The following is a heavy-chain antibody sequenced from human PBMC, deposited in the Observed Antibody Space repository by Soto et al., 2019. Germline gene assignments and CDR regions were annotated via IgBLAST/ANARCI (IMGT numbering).Heavy chain of an antibody. D-gene: IGHD3-22*01. CDR1: VGSFRGYY. V-gene: IGHV4-34*01. CDR3: ARSRISSATCYYYDPLNWFDP. J-gene: IGHJ5*02. CDR2: INHSGTT. Sequence: SETLALTCAADVGSFRGYYRRCIRQPPGKGLECIGQINHSGTTNYDPSLNSRVTISVDTATNQSSLKLSSVTAAETAVYYCARSRISSATCYYYDPLNWFDPWGQGTLVTVSS.